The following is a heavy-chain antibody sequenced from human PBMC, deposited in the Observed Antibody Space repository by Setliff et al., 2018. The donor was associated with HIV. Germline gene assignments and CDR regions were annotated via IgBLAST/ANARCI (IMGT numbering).Heavy chain of an antibody. D-gene: IGHD3-3*01. CDR2: INPSGGST. Sequence: ASVKVSCKASGYTFTSYYMHWVRQAPGQGLQWMGIINPSGGSTTYAQKFQGRVTMTRDTSKTTIFMELSSLRSEDTAVYYCARDGYYNFWSGYGYYYYYMDVWGKGTTVTVSS. V-gene: IGHV1-46*01. CDR1: GYTFTSYY. CDR3: ARDGYYNFWSGYGYYYYYMDV. J-gene: IGHJ6*03.